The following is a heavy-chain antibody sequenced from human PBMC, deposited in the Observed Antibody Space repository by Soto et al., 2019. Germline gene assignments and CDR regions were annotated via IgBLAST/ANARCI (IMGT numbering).Heavy chain of an antibody. D-gene: IGHD6-19*01. J-gene: IGHJ6*02. Sequence: QVQLVESGGGVVQPGRSLRLSCAASGFTFSSYGMHWVRQAPGKGLEWVAVIWYDGSNKYYADSVKGRFTISRDNSKNTVYLQMNSMRAEDTAVYYCARGRGSGWTTWNYGMDVWGQGPTVTVSS. V-gene: IGHV3-33*01. CDR2: IWYDGSNK. CDR3: ARGRGSGWTTWNYGMDV. CDR1: GFTFSSYG.